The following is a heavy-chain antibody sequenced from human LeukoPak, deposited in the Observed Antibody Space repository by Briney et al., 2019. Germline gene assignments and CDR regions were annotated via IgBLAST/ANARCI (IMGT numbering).Heavy chain of an antibody. CDR1: GSTFTGYY. J-gene: IGHJ4*02. CDR2: INPNSGGT. CDR3: ARDSPMIAAAGTFDY. V-gene: IGHV1-2*02. Sequence: GASVNVSCKSSGSTFTGYYMHWVRQAPGQGLGWMGWINPNSGGTNYAQKFQGRVTMTRDTSISTDYMELSRLRSDDTAVYYCARDSPMIAAAGTFDYWGQGTLVTVSS. D-gene: IGHD6-13*01.